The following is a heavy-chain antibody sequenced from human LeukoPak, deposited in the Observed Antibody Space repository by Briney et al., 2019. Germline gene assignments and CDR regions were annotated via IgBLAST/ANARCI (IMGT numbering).Heavy chain of an antibody. V-gene: IGHV4-59*01. CDR3: ARGGAARLHFQN. CDR2: IYHSGST. Sequence: PSETLSFTCTGSGGSISTYYWDWIRQRPGKGLEGIGYIYHSGSTNYNPSLQSRVTISVDTSKNQFSLNLNSVTAADTAVYYCARGGAARLHFQNWGQGTLVTVSS. CDR1: GGSISTYY. J-gene: IGHJ1*01. D-gene: IGHD6-6*01.